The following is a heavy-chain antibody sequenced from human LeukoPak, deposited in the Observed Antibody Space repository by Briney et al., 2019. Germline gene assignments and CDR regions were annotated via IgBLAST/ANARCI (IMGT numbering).Heavy chain of an antibody. CDR1: GGTFSSYT. V-gene: IGHV1-69*02. D-gene: IGHD3-3*01. J-gene: IGHJ5*02. Sequence: SVRVSCKASGGTFSSYTISWVRQAPGQGLEWMGRIIPILGIANYAQKFQGRVTITADKSTSTAYMELSSLRSEDTAVYYCARVGVLRFLKDPWFDPWGQGTLVTVSS. CDR3: ARVGVLRFLKDPWFDP. CDR2: IIPILGIA.